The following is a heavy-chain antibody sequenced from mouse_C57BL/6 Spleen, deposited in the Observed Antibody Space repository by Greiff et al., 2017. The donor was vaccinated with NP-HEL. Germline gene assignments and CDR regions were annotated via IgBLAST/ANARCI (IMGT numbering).Heavy chain of an antibody. CDR3: ARRGYYYDYDVRYAMDY. D-gene: IGHD2-4*01. J-gene: IGHJ4*01. CDR2: IDPSDSYT. V-gene: IGHV1-50*01. Sequence: QVQLQQPGAELVKPGASVKLSCKASGYTFTSYWMQWVKQRPGQGLEWIGEIDPSDSYTNYNQKFKGKATLTVDTSSSTAYMQLSSLTSEDSAVYYCARRGYYYDYDVRYAMDYWGQGTSVTDSS. CDR1: GYTFTSYW.